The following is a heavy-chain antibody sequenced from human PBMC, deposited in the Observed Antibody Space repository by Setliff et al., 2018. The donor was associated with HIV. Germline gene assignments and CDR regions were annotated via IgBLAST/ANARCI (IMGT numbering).Heavy chain of an antibody. V-gene: IGHV3-48*04. CDR3: ARASPHRYFDY. D-gene: IGHD6-6*01. J-gene: IGHJ4*02. CDR1: GFTFSSYD. CDR2: ITSSGSTR. Sequence: GGSLRLSCAASGFTFSSYDMNWVRQAPGKGLEWVSSITSSGSTRYYADSVKGRFAISRDNAKNSLYLEMNSLRAEETAVYYCARASPHRYFDYWGQGTLVTVSS.